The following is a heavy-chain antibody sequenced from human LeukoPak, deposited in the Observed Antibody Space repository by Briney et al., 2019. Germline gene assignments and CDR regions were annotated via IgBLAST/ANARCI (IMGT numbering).Heavy chain of an antibody. CDR3: ARLWFGEGSFDWFDP. V-gene: IGHV3-30*02. D-gene: IGHD3-10*01. CDR2: IRYDGSNK. Sequence: PGGSLRLSCAASGFTFSSYGMHSVRQAPGTGLACVAFIRYDGSNKYYADSVKGRFTISRDNSKNTLYPQMNSLRAEDTAVYYCARLWFGEGSFDWFDPWGQGTLVTVSS. CDR1: GFTFSSYG. J-gene: IGHJ5*02.